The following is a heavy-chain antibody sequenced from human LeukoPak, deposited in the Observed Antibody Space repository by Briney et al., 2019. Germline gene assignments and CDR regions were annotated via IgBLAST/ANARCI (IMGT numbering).Heavy chain of an antibody. J-gene: IGHJ4*02. Sequence: GGSLRLSCAASGFTFSSYEMNWVRQAPGKGLEWVSAISGRGGSTYYADSVKGRFTISRDNPKNTLFLQMNSLRVEDTAVYYCAKYSSSSFDYWGQGTLVTVSS. CDR3: AKYSSSSFDY. D-gene: IGHD6-13*01. V-gene: IGHV3-23*01. CDR2: ISGRGGST. CDR1: GFTFSSYE.